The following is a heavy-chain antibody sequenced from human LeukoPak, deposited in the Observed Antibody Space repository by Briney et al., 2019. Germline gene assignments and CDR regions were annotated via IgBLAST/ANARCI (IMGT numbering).Heavy chain of an antibody. V-gene: IGHV3-23*01. J-gene: IGHJ4*02. D-gene: IGHD4-17*01. CDR2: ISGSGGST. CDR1: GFTFSSYA. Sequence: GGSLRLSCAASGFTFSSYAMSWVRQAPGKGLEWVSAISGSGGSTYYADSVKGRFTISRDNSKNTLYLQMNSLRAEDTALYYCAKGGGSNDYGDYEGAYDYWGQGTLVTVSS. CDR3: AKGGGSNDYGDYEGAYDY.